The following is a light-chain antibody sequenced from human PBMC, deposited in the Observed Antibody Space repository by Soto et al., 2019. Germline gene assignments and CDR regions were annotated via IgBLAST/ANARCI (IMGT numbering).Light chain of an antibody. V-gene: IGLV6-57*03. CDR2: EDN. J-gene: IGLJ3*02. CDR3: HSYESNNVV. CDR1: SGSIASNY. Sequence: NFMLTQPHSVSGSPGKTVIISCTRSSGSIASNYVQWYQQRPGSAPTIVIYEDNQRPSGVPDRFSGSVDSSSNSASLTISGLKTEDEADYYCHSYESNNVVFGGGTKVTVL.